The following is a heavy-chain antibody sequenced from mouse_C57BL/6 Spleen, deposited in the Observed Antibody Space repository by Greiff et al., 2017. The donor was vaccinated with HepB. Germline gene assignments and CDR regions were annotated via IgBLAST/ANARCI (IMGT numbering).Heavy chain of an antibody. Sequence: VQLQQSGTVLARPGASVKMSCKTSGYTFTSYCMHWVKQRPGQGLEWIGAIYPGNSDTSYNQKFKGKAKLTAVTSASTAYMELSSLTNEDSAVYYCTRGRVLLRGYFDVWGTGTTVTVSS. CDR1: GYTFTSYC. D-gene: IGHD1-1*01. CDR3: TRGRVLLRGYFDV. V-gene: IGHV1-5*01. J-gene: IGHJ1*03. CDR2: IYPGNSDT.